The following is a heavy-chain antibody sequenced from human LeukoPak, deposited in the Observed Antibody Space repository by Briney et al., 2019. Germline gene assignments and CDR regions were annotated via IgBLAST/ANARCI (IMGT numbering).Heavy chain of an antibody. J-gene: IGHJ5*02. V-gene: IGHV3-7*01. CDR2: INQHGSEK. D-gene: IGHD5-24*01. CDR1: GFTFTTYC. Sequence: GGSLRLSCAASGFTFTTYCMRWVRQAPGKGLEWVANINQHGSEKYYVDSVKGRFTISRDNAKNSLYLQMNSLRAEDTAVYYCARDTPEMATNRLGYFDPWGLGTLVTVSS. CDR3: ARDTPEMATNRLGYFDP.